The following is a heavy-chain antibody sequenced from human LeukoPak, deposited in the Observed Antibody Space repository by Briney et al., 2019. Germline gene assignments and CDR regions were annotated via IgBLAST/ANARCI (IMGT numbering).Heavy chain of an antibody. CDR3: AREVTGYYDSSGYSFPYYFDY. J-gene: IGHJ4*02. CDR1: GFTFSSYS. CDR2: ISSSSSYI. Sequence: PGGSLRLSCAASGFTFSSYSMNWVRQAPGKGLEWVSSISSSSSYIYYADSVKGRFTISRDNAKNSLYLQMNSLSAEDTAVYYCAREVTGYYDSSGYSFPYYFDYWGQGTLVTVSS. V-gene: IGHV3-21*01. D-gene: IGHD3-22*01.